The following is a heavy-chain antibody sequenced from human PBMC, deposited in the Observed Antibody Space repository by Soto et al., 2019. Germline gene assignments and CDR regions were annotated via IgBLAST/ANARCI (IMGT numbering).Heavy chain of an antibody. Sequence: QAGGSLRLSCAASGFTFKDFAMTWVRQAPGKGLEWVSSISGSGLSTYYADSVRGRFTISRDNSENTLHLQLNSLRADDTAVYYCAKEKKSPHDPTDYWGQGTLVTVSS. CDR2: ISGSGLST. J-gene: IGHJ4*02. V-gene: IGHV3-23*01. CDR1: GFTFKDFA. CDR3: AKEKKSPHDPTDY. D-gene: IGHD1-1*01.